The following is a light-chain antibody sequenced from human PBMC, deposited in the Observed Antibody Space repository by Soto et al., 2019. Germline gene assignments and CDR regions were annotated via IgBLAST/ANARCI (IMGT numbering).Light chain of an antibody. CDR2: EAS. V-gene: IGKV1-5*03. CDR1: QSITKW. J-gene: IGKJ1*01. CDR3: QQYKSYWT. Sequence: DIPMTQFPATLSASVGDSVTITCRASQSITKWLAWYQLKPGKAPKLLIHEASTLHSGVSSRFTGSGSGTDFTLTITSLQPEDFATYYCQQYKSYWTFGQGTRVDLK.